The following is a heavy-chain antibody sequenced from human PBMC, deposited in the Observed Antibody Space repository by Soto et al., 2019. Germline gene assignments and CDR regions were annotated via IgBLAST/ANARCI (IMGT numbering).Heavy chain of an antibody. V-gene: IGHV3-11*06. J-gene: IGHJ6*02. CDR2: ISSSSSYT. CDR3: ARTSTGYSGYEHYNYGMDV. D-gene: IGHD5-12*01. CDR1: GFTFSDYY. Sequence: GGSLRLSCAASGFTFSDYYMSWIRQAPGKGLEWVSYISSSSSYTNYADSVKGRFTISRDNAKNSLYLQMNSLRAEDTAVYYCARTSTGYSGYEHYNYGMDVWGQGTTVTVSS.